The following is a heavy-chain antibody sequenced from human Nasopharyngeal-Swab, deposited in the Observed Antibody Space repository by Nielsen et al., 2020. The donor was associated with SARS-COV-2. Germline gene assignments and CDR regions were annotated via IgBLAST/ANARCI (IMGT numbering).Heavy chain of an antibody. J-gene: IGHJ3*02. V-gene: IGHV3-11*01. Sequence: GESLKISCAASGFTFSDYYMSWIRQAPGKGLEWGSYISSSGSTIYYADSVKGRFTISRDNAKNSLYLQMNSLRAEDTAVYYCAREKYCSSTSCWLDAFDIWGQGTMVTVSS. CDR1: GFTFSDYY. D-gene: IGHD2-2*01. CDR3: AREKYCSSTSCWLDAFDI. CDR2: ISSSGSTI.